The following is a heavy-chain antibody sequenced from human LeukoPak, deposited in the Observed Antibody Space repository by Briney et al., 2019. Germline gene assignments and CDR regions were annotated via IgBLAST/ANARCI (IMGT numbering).Heavy chain of an antibody. D-gene: IGHD3-22*01. CDR3: TTRNYYDTSGYPQDYFDH. J-gene: IGHJ4*02. CDR2: IRSKANNYAT. CDR1: GFTFSDFA. Sequence: QTGGSLKLSCAASGFTFSDFAMHWVRQASGKGLEWVGRIRSKANNYATEYAASVKGRFTISRDDSKNTAYLQMNSPKTEDTAVYYCTTRNYYDTSGYPQDYFDHWGQGTLVTVSS. V-gene: IGHV3-73*01.